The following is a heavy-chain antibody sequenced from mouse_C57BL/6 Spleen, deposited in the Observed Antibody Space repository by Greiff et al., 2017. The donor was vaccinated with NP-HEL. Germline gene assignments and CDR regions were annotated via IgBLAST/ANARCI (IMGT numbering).Heavy chain of an antibody. D-gene: IGHD1-1*01. J-gene: IGHJ1*03. CDR1: GFTFSSYA. Sequence: EVKLMESGEGLVKPGGSLKLSCAASGFTFSSYAMSWVRQTPEKRLEWVAYISSGGDYIYYADTVKGRFTISRDNARNTLYLQMSSLKSEDTAMYYGTREDGSSYGYFDVWGTGTTVTVSS. V-gene: IGHV5-9-1*02. CDR2: ISSGGDYI. CDR3: TREDGSSYGYFDV.